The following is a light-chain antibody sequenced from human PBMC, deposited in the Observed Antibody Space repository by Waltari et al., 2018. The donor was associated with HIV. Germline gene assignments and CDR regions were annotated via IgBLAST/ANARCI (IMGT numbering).Light chain of an antibody. V-gene: IGKV1-39*01. J-gene: IGKJ2*01. CDR1: QSIITY. CDR3: QQTFSPPRR. Sequence: DINMTQSPSSLSASVGDRVHITCRASQSIITYLNWYHQSPGKAPTLLIFGASTPHDGVSSRFSGSGSETDFTLSIAGLQREDSGTYCCQQTFSPPRRFGPGT. CDR2: GAS.